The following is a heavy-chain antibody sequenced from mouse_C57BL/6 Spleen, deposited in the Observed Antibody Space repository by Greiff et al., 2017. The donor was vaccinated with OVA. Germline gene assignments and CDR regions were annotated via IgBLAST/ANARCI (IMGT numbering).Heavy chain of an antibody. CDR3: GREDGLSYYFDY. D-gene: IGHD6-1*01. CDR2: IRCKSSNYTT. V-gene: IGHV10-3*01. Sequence: EVMLVESGGGLVQPKGSLKLSCAASGFTFNNYAMHWVRQAPGKGLEWVARIRCKSSNYTTYYAVSVQDRFTISSDDSQSMLYLQMNNLKTEDKAMYYCGREDGLSYYFDYWGQGTTLTVSS. CDR1: GFTFNNYA. J-gene: IGHJ2*01.